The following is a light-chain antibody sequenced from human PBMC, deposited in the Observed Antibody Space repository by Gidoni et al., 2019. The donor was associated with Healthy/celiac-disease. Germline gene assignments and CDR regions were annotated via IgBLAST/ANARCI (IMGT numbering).Light chain of an antibody. CDR2: QDR. Sequence: SYELTQPHSVSVSPGQPARITCSGDALPKQYAYWYQQTPGQAPVLVIYQDRERPSGIPERFSGSSSGTTVTLTISGVQAEDEAAYYCQSADSRVVFGGGTKLTVL. CDR3: QSADSRVV. CDR1: ALPKQY. V-gene: IGLV3-25*03. J-gene: IGLJ2*01.